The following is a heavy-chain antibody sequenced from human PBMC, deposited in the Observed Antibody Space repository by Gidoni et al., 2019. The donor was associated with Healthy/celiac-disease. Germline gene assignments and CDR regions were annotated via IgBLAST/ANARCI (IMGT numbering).Heavy chain of an antibody. CDR3: ARDRWGGDFWSGYYAN. V-gene: IGHV1-46*01. CDR2: INPSGGSK. D-gene: IGHD3-3*01. CDR1: GYTFTSYY. Sequence: QVQLVQSGAEVKKPGASVKVSCKASGYTFTSYYMHWVRQAPGQGLEWMGIINPSGGSKSYAQKFQGRVTMTRDTSTSTVYMELSSLRSEDTAVYYCARDRWGGDFWSGYYANWGQGTLVTVSS. J-gene: IGHJ4*02.